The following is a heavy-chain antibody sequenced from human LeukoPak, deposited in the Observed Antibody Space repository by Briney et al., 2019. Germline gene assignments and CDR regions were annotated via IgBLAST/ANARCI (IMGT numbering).Heavy chain of an antibody. CDR3: ARDVRPDY. CDR1: GFTFSSSW. Sequence: PGGSLRLSCAVSGFTFSSSWMSWVLLAPAKGLEWVANIKQDGSEKYYVDSVKGRFTISRDNAKNSLYLQMNSLRDEDTAVYYCARDVRPDYWGQGTLVTVST. J-gene: IGHJ4*02. CDR2: IKQDGSEK. V-gene: IGHV3-7*04. D-gene: IGHD6-6*01.